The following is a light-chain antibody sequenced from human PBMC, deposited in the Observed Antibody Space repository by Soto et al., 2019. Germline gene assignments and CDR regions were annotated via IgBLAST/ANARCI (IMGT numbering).Light chain of an antibody. Sequence: QSALTQPASVSGSPGQSITISCAGTSSDVGSFNLVSWYQQHPGKAPKLVIYEGTQRPSGVSNRFSASKSGNAASLTISGLQAEDEADYYCSSYAGPNPFPYVFGTGTKVTVL. J-gene: IGLJ1*01. V-gene: IGLV2-23*03. CDR2: EGT. CDR1: SSDVGSFNL. CDR3: SSYAGPNPFPYV.